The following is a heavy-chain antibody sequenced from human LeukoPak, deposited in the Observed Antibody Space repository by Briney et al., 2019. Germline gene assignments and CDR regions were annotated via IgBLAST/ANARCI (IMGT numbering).Heavy chain of an antibody. D-gene: IGHD1-26*01. CDR3: ARVGSGSYYPQANYYFDY. J-gene: IGHJ4*02. Sequence: PSETLSLTCTVAGGSISSYYWSWIRQPPGKGLEWIGYIYYSGSTNYNPSLKSRVTISVDTSKNQFSLKLSSLTAGETAVYYCARVGSGSYYPQANYYFDYWGQGTLVTVSS. CDR1: GGSISSYY. V-gene: IGHV4-59*01. CDR2: IYYSGST.